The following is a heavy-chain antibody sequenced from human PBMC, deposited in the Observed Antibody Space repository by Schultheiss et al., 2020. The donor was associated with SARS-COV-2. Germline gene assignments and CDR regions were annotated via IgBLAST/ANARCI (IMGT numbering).Heavy chain of an antibody. CDR3: AKTIPNSGLE. CDR1: GGSISSGGYY. J-gene: IGHJ4*02. Sequence: SETLSLTCTVSGGSISSGGYYWSWIRQHPGKGLEWIGYIYYSGSTYYNPYLKSLVTISVDTSKNQFSLKLSSVTAADTAVYYCAKTIPNSGLEWGQGTLVTVSS. CDR2: IYYSGST. V-gene: IGHV4-31*01. D-gene: IGHD6-19*01.